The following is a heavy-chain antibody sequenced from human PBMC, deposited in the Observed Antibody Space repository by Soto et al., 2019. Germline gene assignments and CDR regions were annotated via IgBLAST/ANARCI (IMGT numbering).Heavy chain of an antibody. CDR2: ISYDGSNK. CDR3: ARDGAFDI. J-gene: IGHJ3*02. CDR1: GFTFSSYA. V-gene: IGHV3-30-3*01. Sequence: QVQLVESGGGVVQPGRSLRLSCAASGFTFSSYAMHWVRQAPGKGLEWVAVISYDGSNKYYADSVKGRFTISRDNSKNTLYLQMNSLRAEDTAVYYCARDGAFDIRGQGTMVTVSS.